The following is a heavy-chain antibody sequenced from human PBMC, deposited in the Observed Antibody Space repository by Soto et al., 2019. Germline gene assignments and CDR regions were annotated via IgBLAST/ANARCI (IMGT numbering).Heavy chain of an antibody. J-gene: IGHJ4*02. CDR3: ARGRIGFDY. CDR1: GGYISNYY. CDR2: IYYSGST. Sequence: SETLSLTCTVSGGYISNYYWSWIRQPPGKGLEWIGYIYYSGSTNYNPSLKSRVTISIDTSKNQFSLKLSSVTAADTAVYYCARGRIGFDYWGQGTLVTVSS. V-gene: IGHV4-59*01.